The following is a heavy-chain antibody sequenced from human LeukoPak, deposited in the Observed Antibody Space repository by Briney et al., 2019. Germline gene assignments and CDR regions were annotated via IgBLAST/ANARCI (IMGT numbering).Heavy chain of an antibody. CDR3: ARHGSRGNSGIFDY. V-gene: IGHV4-59*01. Sequence: PSETLSLTCTVSGGSISSYDWSWIRQPPGEGLEWIGYIYYSGNTNYNPSLKSRVTISVDTSKNQFSLKLSSVTAADTALYYCARHGSRGNSGIFDYWGQGTLVTVSS. CDR1: GGSISSYD. J-gene: IGHJ4*02. CDR2: IYYSGNT. D-gene: IGHD4-23*01.